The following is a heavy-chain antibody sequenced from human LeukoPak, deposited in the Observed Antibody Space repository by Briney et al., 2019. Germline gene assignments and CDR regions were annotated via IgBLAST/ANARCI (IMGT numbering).Heavy chain of an antibody. J-gene: IGHJ4*02. CDR1: GGSFIGYY. D-gene: IGHD6-6*01. CDR2: INHSGST. CDR3: ARRRAARRIFDY. V-gene: IGHV4-34*01. Sequence: SETLSLICAVDGGSFIGYYWSWIRQPPGKGLEWIGEINHSGSTNYNPSLKSRVTISVDTSKNQFPLKLRSVTAADTAVYYCARRRAARRIFDYWGQGTLVTVSS.